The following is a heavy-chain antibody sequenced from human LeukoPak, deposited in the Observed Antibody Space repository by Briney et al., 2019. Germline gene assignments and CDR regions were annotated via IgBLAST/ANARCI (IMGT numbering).Heavy chain of an antibody. V-gene: IGHV3-48*01. D-gene: IGHD2-2*01. Sequence: GGSLRLSCAASGFTFSSYSMNWVRQAPGKGLEWVSYISSSSSTIYYADSVKGRFTISRDNAKNSLYLRMNSLRAEDTAVYYCASVCSSTSCYSKGLVDYWGQGTLVTVSS. CDR2: ISSSSSTI. CDR1: GFTFSSYS. CDR3: ASVCSSTSCYSKGLVDY. J-gene: IGHJ4*02.